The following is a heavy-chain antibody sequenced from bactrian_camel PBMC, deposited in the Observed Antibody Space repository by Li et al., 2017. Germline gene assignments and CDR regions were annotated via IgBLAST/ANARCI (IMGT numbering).Heavy chain of an antibody. J-gene: IGHJ4*01. CDR1: GFTYMATC. CDR2: VDTDGVT. CDR3: AAARGSYGMTDCTLENANYVVDF. V-gene: IGHV3S53*01. D-gene: IGHD1*01. Sequence: QVQLVESGGGSVQAGGSLKLSCKVSGFTYMATCMGWFRTAPEKKREGVAAVDTDGVTSYAYSVKGRFTISKDNAKNTLYLQMNSLKPEDTAMYYCAAARGSYGMTDCTLENANYVVDFWGEGTQVTVS.